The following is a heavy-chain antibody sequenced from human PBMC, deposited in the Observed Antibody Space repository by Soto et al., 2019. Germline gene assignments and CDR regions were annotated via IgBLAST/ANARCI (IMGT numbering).Heavy chain of an antibody. Sequence: EVQLVESGGGLVQPGGSLRLSCEASGATFANYWMHWVRQAPGKGLVWVSRINNDGNDITYADSVKGRFTASIDNDKNMVFLQMNSPRDEHTAMYYCVRDIPDNWFDSWVQGTLVTVSS. CDR2: INNDGNDI. CDR3: VRDIPDNWFDS. CDR1: GATFANYW. V-gene: IGHV3-74*01. J-gene: IGHJ5*01. D-gene: IGHD2-21*01.